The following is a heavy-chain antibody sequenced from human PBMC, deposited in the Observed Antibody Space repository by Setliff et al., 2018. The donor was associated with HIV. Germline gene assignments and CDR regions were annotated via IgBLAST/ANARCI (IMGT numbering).Heavy chain of an antibody. CDR3: ARGGTSSNWFGP. CDR2: IYYSGST. J-gene: IGHJ5*02. V-gene: IGHV4-30-4*08. D-gene: IGHD2-2*01. Sequence: WIRQPPGRGLEWIDYIYYSGSTYYNPSLKSRVTISLDTSKNQFSLKLPSVTAADTAVYYCARGGTSSNWFGPWGQGTLVTVSS.